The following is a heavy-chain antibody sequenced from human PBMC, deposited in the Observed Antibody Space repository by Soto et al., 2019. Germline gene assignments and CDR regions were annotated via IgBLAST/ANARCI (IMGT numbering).Heavy chain of an antibody. CDR3: ATRITVFGLLIPPFDP. V-gene: IGHV4-39*07. Sequence: PSETLSLTCAVSGGSISGSYYYWGWLRQSPGKGPEWIGSVFYTGFTSYNPSLKSRVTMSVDTSKNQFSLRLSSVTAADTAIYYCATRITVFGLLIPPFDPWGQGTQVTVSS. CDR2: VFYTGFT. J-gene: IGHJ5*02. D-gene: IGHD3-3*01. CDR1: GGSISGSYYY.